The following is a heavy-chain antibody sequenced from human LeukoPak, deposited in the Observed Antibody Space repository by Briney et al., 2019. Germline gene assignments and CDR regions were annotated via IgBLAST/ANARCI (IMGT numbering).Heavy chain of an antibody. J-gene: IGHJ4*02. CDR2: VNTHSGGT. V-gene: IGHV1-2*02. Sequence: ASVKLSCKTSGYTFTDYYIHWVRQAPGQGLEFMGWVNTHSGGTSYAAKFRGRVTLTRDTSTTTSYMDLSSLTSDDTAVYYCARDRSSLYNGNYAFWGQGTLVTVSS. CDR1: GYTFTDYY. D-gene: IGHD5-12*01. CDR3: ARDRSSLYNGNYAF.